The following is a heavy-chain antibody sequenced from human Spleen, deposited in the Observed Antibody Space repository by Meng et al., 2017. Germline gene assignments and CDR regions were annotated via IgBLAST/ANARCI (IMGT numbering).Heavy chain of an antibody. CDR2: INHSGST. J-gene: IGHJ4*02. CDR1: GGSFSDYY. CDR3: ARGSMTGAGDFEY. V-gene: IGHV4-34*01. Sequence: QVQQQQWGAGLLKPSETLSLTCVVSGGSFSDYYWSWIRQPPGKGLEWIGEINHSGSTNYNPSLESRATISVDTSQNNLSLKLSSVTAADTGFYYCARGSMTGAGDFEYWGQGILVTVSS. D-gene: IGHD6-13*01.